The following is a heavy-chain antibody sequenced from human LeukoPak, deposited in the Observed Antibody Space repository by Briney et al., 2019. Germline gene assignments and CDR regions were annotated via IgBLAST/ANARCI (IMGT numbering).Heavy chain of an antibody. D-gene: IGHD1-20*01. V-gene: IGHV4-34*01. CDR2: INHSGST. Sequence: SETLSLTCAVYGGSFSGYYWSWIRQPPGKGLEWIGEINHSGSTNYNPSLKSRVTISVGTSKNQFSLKLSSVTAADTAVYYCARALTGTGVNYYYYYYMDVWGKGTTVTVSS. CDR3: ARALTGTGVNYYYYYYMDV. CDR1: GGSFSGYY. J-gene: IGHJ6*03.